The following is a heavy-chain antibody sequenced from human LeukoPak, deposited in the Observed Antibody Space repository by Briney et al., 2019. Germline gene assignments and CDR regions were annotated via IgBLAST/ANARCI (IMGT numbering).Heavy chain of an antibody. D-gene: IGHD6-13*01. CDR2: IYYSGST. CDR3: ARAGGGMGVAAAIDY. V-gene: IGHV4-59*01. Sequence: SETLSLTCSVSGGSISSYYWSWIRQPPGKGLEWIGCIYYSGSTNYNPSLKSRVTISVDTSKKQFSLKLTSVTAADMAVYYCARAGGGMGVAAAIDYWGQGTLVTVSS. CDR1: GGSISSYY. J-gene: IGHJ4*02.